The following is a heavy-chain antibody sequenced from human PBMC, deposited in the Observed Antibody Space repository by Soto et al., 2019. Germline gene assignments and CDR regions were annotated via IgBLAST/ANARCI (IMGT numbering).Heavy chain of an antibody. CDR3: VKRVSGNYDY. V-gene: IGHV3-64*01. J-gene: IGHJ4*02. Sequence: EVQLAESGGGMVQPGGSLRLSCVASGFTFSSYDMHWVRQAPGKGLEYVSSISSNGGNTYYGNSVKGRFTISRDNSKNTLYLQMGSLRAEDLDVYYCVKRVSGNYDYWGQGTLVTVSS. CDR2: ISSNGGNT. CDR1: GFTFSSYD. D-gene: IGHD1-7*01.